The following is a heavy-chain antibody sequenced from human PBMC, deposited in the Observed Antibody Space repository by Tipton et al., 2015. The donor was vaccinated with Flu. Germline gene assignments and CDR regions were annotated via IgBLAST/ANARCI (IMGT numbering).Heavy chain of an antibody. CDR2: ISHDGMIK. D-gene: IGHD3-10*01. CDR3: AHRWFGESSRYYNGMDV. J-gene: IGHJ6*02. V-gene: IGHV3-30*03. CDR1: GITFRNYG. Sequence: QLVQSGGGVVQPGRSLRLSCAASGITFRNYGFHWVRQAPGKGLEWVAVISHDGMIKYYGDSVKGRFTISRDNSKNTLFLQMSSLRGEDTAMYYCAHRWFGESSRYYNGMDVWGQGTSVTVSS.